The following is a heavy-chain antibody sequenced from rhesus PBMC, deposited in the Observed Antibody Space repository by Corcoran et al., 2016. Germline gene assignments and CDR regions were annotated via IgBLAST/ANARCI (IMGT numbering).Heavy chain of an antibody. CDR2: VDAEDGEQ. J-gene: IGHJ4*01. CDR1: GYTFTDYS. D-gene: IGHD2-21*01. V-gene: IGHV1-111*02. CDR3: ATEYCTGSGCYGYFDY. Sequence: EVQLVQSGAEVKKPGASVKISCKASGYTFTDYSLHWVRQAPGKGLEWMGRVDAEDGEQIHAQKFQDRVTSTADTATDTAYMELISLRSEDTAVYYCATEYCTGSGCYGYFDYWGQGVLVTVSS.